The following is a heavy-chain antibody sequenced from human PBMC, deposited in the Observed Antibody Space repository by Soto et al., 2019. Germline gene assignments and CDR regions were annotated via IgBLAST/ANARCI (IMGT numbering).Heavy chain of an antibody. J-gene: IGHJ4*02. Sequence: KPSETLSLTCAVSGGSISSSNWWSWVRQPPGKGLEWIGEIYHSGSTNYNPSLKSRVTISVDKSKNQFSLKLSSVDAAATAVYYCARVIRSPRIAARLDFDYWGQGTLVTVSS. V-gene: IGHV4-4*02. CDR1: GGSISSSNW. CDR3: ARVIRSPRIAARLDFDY. D-gene: IGHD6-6*01. CDR2: IYHSGST.